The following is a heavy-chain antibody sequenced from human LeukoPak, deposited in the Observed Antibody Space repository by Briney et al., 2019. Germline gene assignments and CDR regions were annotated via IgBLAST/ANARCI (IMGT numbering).Heavy chain of an antibody. CDR2: IYYSGST. Sequence: SETLSLTCTVSGGSISSSSYYWGWIRQPPGKGLEWIGSIYYSGSTYYNPSLKSRVTISVDTSKNQFSLKLSSVTAADTAVYYCARRSVTMYYFDCWGQGTLVTVSS. CDR1: GGSISSSSYY. D-gene: IGHD3-3*01. CDR3: ARRSVTMYYFDC. J-gene: IGHJ4*02. V-gene: IGHV4-39*01.